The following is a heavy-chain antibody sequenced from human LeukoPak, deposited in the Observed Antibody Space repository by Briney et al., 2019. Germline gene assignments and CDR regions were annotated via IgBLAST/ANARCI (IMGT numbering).Heavy chain of an antibody. V-gene: IGHV4-59*01. CDR3: ARVSRNYGSGSYYTNYYYYGMDV. D-gene: IGHD3-10*01. CDR1: GGSISCYY. CDR2: IYYSGST. J-gene: IGHJ6*02. Sequence: SETLSLTCTVSGGSISCYYWSWIRQPPGKGLEWIGYIYYSGSTNYSPSLKSRVTISVDTSNNHFSLKLTSVTAADTAVYYCARVSRNYGSGSYYTNYYYYGMDVWGQGTTVTVSS.